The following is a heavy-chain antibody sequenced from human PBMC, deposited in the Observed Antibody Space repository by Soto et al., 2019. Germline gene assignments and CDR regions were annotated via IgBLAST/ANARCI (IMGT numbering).Heavy chain of an antibody. J-gene: IGHJ4*02. CDR3: APPLTIFGVVNDY. D-gene: IGHD3-3*01. CDR2: ISGSGGST. CDR1: GFTFSSYA. Sequence: EVQLLESGGGLVQPGGSLRLSCAASGFTFSSYAMSWVRQAPGKGLEWVSAISGSGGSTYYADSVKGRFTISRDNSKNTRYLQMNSLGAEDTAVYYCAPPLTIFGVVNDYWGQGPLVTVSS. V-gene: IGHV3-23*01.